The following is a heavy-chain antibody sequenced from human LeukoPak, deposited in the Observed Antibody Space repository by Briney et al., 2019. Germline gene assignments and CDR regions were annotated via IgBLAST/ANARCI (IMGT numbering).Heavy chain of an antibody. J-gene: IGHJ4*02. CDR3: AKGRLDYGDYYVDD. Sequence: GGSLRLSCAASGFTFSNYGMSWVRQAPGKGLEWVSVISGSGGTTYYADSVKGRFTISRDNSKNTLYLQMNSLRAENTSLYYCAKGRLDYGDYYVDDWGQGTLVTVSS. CDR2: ISGSGGTT. D-gene: IGHD2-21*02. V-gene: IGHV3-23*01. CDR1: GFTFSNYG.